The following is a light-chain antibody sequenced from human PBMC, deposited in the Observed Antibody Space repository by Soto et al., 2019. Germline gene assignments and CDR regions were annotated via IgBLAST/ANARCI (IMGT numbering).Light chain of an antibody. Sequence: EIVLTQSPGTLSLSPGERATLSCRASQSVSGSHLAWYQHKPGQAPRLLIFDASQRATGIPARFRGSGSGTDFTLSISSLEPEDFAVYYCQQRTDRPPWTFGQGTKVDIK. CDR1: QSVSGSH. V-gene: IGKV3-11*01. J-gene: IGKJ1*01. CDR2: DAS. CDR3: QQRTDRPPWT.